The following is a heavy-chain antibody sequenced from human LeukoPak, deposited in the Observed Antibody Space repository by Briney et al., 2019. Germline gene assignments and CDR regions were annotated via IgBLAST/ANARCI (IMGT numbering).Heavy chain of an antibody. CDR2: ISSSSSYI. CDR3: ASEGAARRNWFDP. Sequence: GGSLRLSCAASGFTFSSYSMTWVRQAPGKGLEWVSSISSSSSYIYYADSVKGRFTISRDNAKNSLYLQMNSLRAEDTAVYYCASEGAARRNWFDPWGQGTLVTVSS. J-gene: IGHJ5*02. D-gene: IGHD6-6*01. CDR1: GFTFSSYS. V-gene: IGHV3-21*01.